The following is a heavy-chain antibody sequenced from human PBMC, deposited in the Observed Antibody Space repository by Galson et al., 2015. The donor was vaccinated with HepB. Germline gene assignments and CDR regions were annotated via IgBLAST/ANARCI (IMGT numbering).Heavy chain of an antibody. V-gene: IGHV3-23*01. D-gene: IGHD3-10*01. CDR3: ARHGGSASGSYGY. J-gene: IGHJ4*02. CDR1: GFTFSNYA. Sequence: LRLSCAASGFTFSNYAMSWVRQAPGKGLQWVSTIIGSGETTYYADSVKGRFAISRDNFENTLDLQMNSLRAEDTAVYHCARHGGSASGSYGYWGQGTLVTVSS. CDR2: IIGSGETT.